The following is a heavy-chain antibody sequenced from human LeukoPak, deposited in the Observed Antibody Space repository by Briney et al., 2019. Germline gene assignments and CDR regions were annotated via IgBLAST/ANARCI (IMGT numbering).Heavy chain of an antibody. J-gene: IGHJ4*02. V-gene: IGHV4-34*01. D-gene: IGHD3-3*01. CDR1: GGSFSGYY. CDR3: ARVLKGGYDFWSGYYTVHFDY. Sequence: SETLSLTCAVYGGSFSGYYWSWIRQPPGKGLEWIGEINHSGGTNYNPSLKSRVTISVDTSKNQFSLKLSSVTAADTAVYYCARVLKGGYDFWSGYYTVHFDYWGQGTLVTVSS. CDR2: INHSGGT.